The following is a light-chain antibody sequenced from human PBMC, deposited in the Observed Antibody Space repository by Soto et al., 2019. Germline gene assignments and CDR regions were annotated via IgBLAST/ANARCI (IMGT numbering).Light chain of an antibody. V-gene: IGLV2-14*03. J-gene: IGLJ3*02. CDR2: DVS. CDR3: SSYTTSNTVL. Sequence: QSVLTQPASVSGSPGQSITIPCTGTSSDFGDYHYVSWYQQHPGKAPRLLIYDVSYRPSGVSNRFAGSKSGDTASLTISGLQPEDEADYYCSSYTTSNTVLFGGGTKLTVL. CDR1: SSDFGDYHY.